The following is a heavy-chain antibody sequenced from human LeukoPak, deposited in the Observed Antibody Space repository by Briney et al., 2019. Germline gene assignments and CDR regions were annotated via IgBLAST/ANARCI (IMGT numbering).Heavy chain of an antibody. J-gene: IGHJ4*02. CDR1: GFAFISYV. CDR3: AKFRYSRYFDF. D-gene: IGHD2-2*02. V-gene: IGHV3-23*01. Sequence: GGGLRLSCAACGFAFISYVMHWVRQAPGKGVVGFSSISGSGNTYYADSVKGRFTISRDNSQNTLSLQMNSLRVEDTAVYYCAKFRYSRYFDFWGQGTLVTVSS. CDR2: ISGSGNT.